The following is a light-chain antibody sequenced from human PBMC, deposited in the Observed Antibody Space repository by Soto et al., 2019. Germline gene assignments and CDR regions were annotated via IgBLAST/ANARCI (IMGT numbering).Light chain of an antibody. CDR3: QQYGSSPLIT. Sequence: EIVLTQSPGTLSLSPGERATLSCRASQSISNNYLAWYQQKPGQAPRFIIYGASTRATGIPDRFSGSGSGTYFTLTVSRLEPEDFAVYYCQQYGSSPLITFGQGTRLEIK. J-gene: IGKJ5*01. CDR2: GAS. V-gene: IGKV3-20*01. CDR1: QSISNNY.